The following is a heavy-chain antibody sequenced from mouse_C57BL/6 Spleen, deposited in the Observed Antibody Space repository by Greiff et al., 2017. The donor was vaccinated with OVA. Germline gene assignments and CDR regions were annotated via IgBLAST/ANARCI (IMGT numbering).Heavy chain of an antibody. V-gene: IGHV1-82*01. Sequence: VQLQQSGPELVKPGASVKIFCKASGYAFSSSWMNWVKQRPGKGLEWIGRIYPGDGDTNYNGKFKGKATLTADKSSSTAYMQLSSLTSEDSAVYFCARSERYYYGSSYGYFDVWGTGTTVTVSS. CDR1: GYAFSSSW. CDR3: ARSERYYYGSSYGYFDV. D-gene: IGHD1-1*01. J-gene: IGHJ1*03. CDR2: IYPGDGDT.